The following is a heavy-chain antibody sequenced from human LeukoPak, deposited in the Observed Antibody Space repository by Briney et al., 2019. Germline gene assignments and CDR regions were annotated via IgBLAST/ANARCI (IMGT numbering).Heavy chain of an antibody. CDR1: GFTFSSYG. J-gene: IGHJ4*02. Sequence: PGGSLRLSCAASGFTFSSYGMHWVRQAPGKGLEWVAVISYDGSNKYYADSVKGRFTISRDNSKNTLYLQMNSLRAEDTAVYYCATRGYSYGYPVEYWGQGTLVTVPS. CDR2: ISYDGSNK. V-gene: IGHV3-30*03. CDR3: ATRGYSYGYPVEY. D-gene: IGHD5-18*01.